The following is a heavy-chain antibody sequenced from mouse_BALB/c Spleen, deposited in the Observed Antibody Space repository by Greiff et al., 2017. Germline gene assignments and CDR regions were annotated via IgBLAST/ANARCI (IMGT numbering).Heavy chain of an antibody. J-gene: IGHJ4*01. CDR2: INPSNGRT. CDR1: GYTFTSYW. V-gene: IGHV1S81*02. CDR3: ARSYLYYAMDY. Sequence: QVPLQQPGAELVKPGASVKLSCKASGYTFTSYWMHWVKQRPGQGLEWIGEINPSNGRTNYNEKFKSKATLTVDKSSSTAYMQLSSLTSEDSAVYYCARSYLYYAMDYWGQGTSVTVSS.